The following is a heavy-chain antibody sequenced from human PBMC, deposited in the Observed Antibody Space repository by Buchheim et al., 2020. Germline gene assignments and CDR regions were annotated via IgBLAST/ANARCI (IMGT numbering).Heavy chain of an antibody. CDR1: TGSFSAYY. V-gene: IGHV4-34*11. CDR2: IYYSGST. D-gene: IGHD3-22*01. J-gene: IGHJ4*02. Sequence: QVQLQQWGAGLLKPSETLSLTCAVYTGSFSAYYWSWIRQPPGKGLEWIGYIYYSGSTNYNPSLKSRVTISVDTSKNQFSLKLSSVTAADTAVYYCARQKNGYYYDSSGYYYVGLFDYWGQGTL. CDR3: ARQKNGYYYDSSGYYYVGLFDY.